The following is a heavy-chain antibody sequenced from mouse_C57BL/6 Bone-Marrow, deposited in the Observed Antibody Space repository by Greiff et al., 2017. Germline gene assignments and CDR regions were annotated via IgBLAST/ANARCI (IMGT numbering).Heavy chain of an antibody. Sequence: QVQLQQSGAELAKPGASVKLSCKASGYTFTSYWMHWVKQRPGQGLEWIGYINPSSGYTKYNQKFKDKATLTAAKSSSTAYMQLSSLTYEDSAVYYWARGYGRVWGQGTLVTVSA. V-gene: IGHV1-7*01. CDR1: GYTFTSYW. D-gene: IGHD1-1*01. CDR3: ARGYGRV. CDR2: INPSSGYT. J-gene: IGHJ3*02.